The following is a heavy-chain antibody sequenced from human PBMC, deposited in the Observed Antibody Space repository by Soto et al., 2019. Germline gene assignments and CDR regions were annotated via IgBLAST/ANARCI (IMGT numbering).Heavy chain of an antibody. CDR2: ISSTTNYI. CDR3: ARWELLTGFDY. D-gene: IGHD1-26*01. J-gene: IGHJ4*02. V-gene: IGHV3-21*06. Sequence: GGSLRLSCAASGFTYTRYSMNWVRQAPGKGLEWVSSISSTTNYIYYGDSMKGRFTISRDNAKNSLYLQMNSLRAEDTAVYYCARWELLTGFDYWGQGTLVTVSS. CDR1: GFTYTRYS.